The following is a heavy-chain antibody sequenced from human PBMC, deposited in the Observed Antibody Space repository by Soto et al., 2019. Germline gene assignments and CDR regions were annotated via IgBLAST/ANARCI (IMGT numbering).Heavy chain of an antibody. Sequence: ASVKVSCKASGYTFTSCSMHWVRQAPRQGLEWMGIINPSGGSTSYAQKFQGRVTMTRDTSTSTVYMELSSLRSEDTAVYYCARDGTTIFGVVTPYNLFAPWGQGTLVTVSP. V-gene: IGHV1-46*01. J-gene: IGHJ5*02. CDR1: GYTFTSCS. D-gene: IGHD3-3*01. CDR3: ARDGTTIFGVVTPYNLFAP. CDR2: INPSGGST.